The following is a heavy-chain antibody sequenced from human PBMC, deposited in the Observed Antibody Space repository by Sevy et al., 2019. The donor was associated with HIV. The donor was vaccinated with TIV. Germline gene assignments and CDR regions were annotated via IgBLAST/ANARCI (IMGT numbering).Heavy chain of an antibody. D-gene: IGHD3-22*01. CDR1: GHTLTDLS. Sequence: ASVKVSCKASGHTLTDLSMHWVRQAPGKGFEWIGRFDPEDGERIYAQKFQGRVTMTEDTSTDTAYMELGSLRSEDTAVYYCSATREYYSDSYGYFDYWGQRTLVTVSS. CDR3: SATREYYSDSYGYFDY. V-gene: IGHV1-24*01. J-gene: IGHJ4*02. CDR2: FDPEDGER.